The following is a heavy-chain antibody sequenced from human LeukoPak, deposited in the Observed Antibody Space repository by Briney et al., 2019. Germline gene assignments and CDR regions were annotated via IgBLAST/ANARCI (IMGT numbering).Heavy chain of an antibody. CDR3: ARHEYSGSYYGLSWFDP. CDR2: IYYSGST. J-gene: IGHJ5*02. CDR1: GGSISSSGYY. D-gene: IGHD1-26*01. Sequence: SETLSLTCTVSGGSISSSGYYWGWIRHPPGKGLEGIASIYYSGSTYYNPSLKSRVTISVDTSKNQLSLKLSSLTAADTAVYYCARHEYSGSYYGLSWFDPWGQGTLVTVSS. V-gene: IGHV4-39*01.